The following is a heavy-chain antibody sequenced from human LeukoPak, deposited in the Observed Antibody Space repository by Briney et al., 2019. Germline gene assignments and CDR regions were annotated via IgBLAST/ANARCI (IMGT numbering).Heavy chain of an antibody. D-gene: IGHD3-10*01. CDR2: ISSSSSTI. V-gene: IGHV3-48*04. J-gene: IGHJ4*02. CDR1: GFTFSSYS. Sequence: GGSLRLSCAASGFTFSSYSMNWVRQAPGKGLEWVSYISSSSSTIYYADSVKGRFTISRDNAKNSLYLQMNSLRVEDTAVYYCARVALWFGVYYFDYWGQGTLVTVSS. CDR3: ARVALWFGVYYFDY.